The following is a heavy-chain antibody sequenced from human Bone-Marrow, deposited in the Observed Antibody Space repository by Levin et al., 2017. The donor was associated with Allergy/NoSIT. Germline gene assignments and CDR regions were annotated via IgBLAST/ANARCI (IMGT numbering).Heavy chain of an antibody. Sequence: GGSLRLSCAASGFTFTNYAMSWVRQAPGKGLEWVSGISGSGGSTFYADSAKGRFTISRDNSKNTVFLRMNSLRAEDTAVYYCAKDLYSSSGGVRIPDYWGQGTLVTVSS. CDR1: GFTFTNYA. D-gene: IGHD6-13*01. CDR3: AKDLYSSSGGVRIPDY. J-gene: IGHJ4*02. CDR2: ISGSGGST. V-gene: IGHV3-23*01.